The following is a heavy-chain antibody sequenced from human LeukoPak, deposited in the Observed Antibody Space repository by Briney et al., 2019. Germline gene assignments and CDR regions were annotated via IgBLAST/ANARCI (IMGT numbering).Heavy chain of an antibody. CDR2: IIPIFCTG. Sequence: GSCKASAGTFSSYAISWVRQAPGQALEGMGGIIPIFCTGNYAQKFQGRVTITADKSASTTYLEQRSLSAEDAAAADFARAVANRAFDIWGQGTMVTVSS. V-gene: IGHV1-69*06. CDR3: ARAVANRAFDI. D-gene: IGHD5-12*01. CDR1: AGTFSSYA. J-gene: IGHJ3*02.